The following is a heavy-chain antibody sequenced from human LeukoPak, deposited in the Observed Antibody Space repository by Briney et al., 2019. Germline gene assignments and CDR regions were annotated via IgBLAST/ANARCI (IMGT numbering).Heavy chain of an antibody. CDR2: IKTKADNYAT. D-gene: IGHD6-25*01. V-gene: IGHV3-73*01. J-gene: IGHJ6*04. Sequence: GGSLKLSCSASGLTFSVTAIHWVPQAPGKGLEWVGRIKTKADNYATAYAASVKGRFTISRDDSTNTAYLQMNSLKTEDTAVYYCTHPAYYYNVDVWGKGTTVTVSS. CDR3: THPAYYYNVDV. CDR1: GLTFSVTA.